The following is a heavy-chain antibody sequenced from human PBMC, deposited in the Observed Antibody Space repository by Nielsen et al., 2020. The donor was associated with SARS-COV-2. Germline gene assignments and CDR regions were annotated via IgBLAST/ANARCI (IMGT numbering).Heavy chain of an antibody. Sequence: ASVKVSCKASGYTFTGYYMHWVRQAPGQGLEWMGWINPNSGGTNYAQKFQGWVTMTRDTSTSTVYMELSSLRSEDTAVYYCARRISGTRLDYWGQGTLVTVSS. J-gene: IGHJ4*02. CDR1: GYTFTGYY. V-gene: IGHV1-2*04. D-gene: IGHD1-14*01. CDR3: ARRISGTRLDY. CDR2: INPNSGGT.